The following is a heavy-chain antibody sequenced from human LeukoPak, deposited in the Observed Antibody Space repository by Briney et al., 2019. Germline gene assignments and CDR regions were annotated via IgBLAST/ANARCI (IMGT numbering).Heavy chain of an antibody. CDR1: GFTFSSYG. Sequence: GGSLRLSCAASGFTFSSYGMHWVRQAPGKGLEWVAGFSYDGSNKYYADSVKGRFTISRDNSRNTLYLQMNSLRAEDTAVYYCAKDMEGDYDRLFDYWGQGTLVTVSS. CDR3: AKDMEGDYDRLFDY. V-gene: IGHV3-30*18. D-gene: IGHD3-3*01. CDR2: FSYDGSNK. J-gene: IGHJ4*02.